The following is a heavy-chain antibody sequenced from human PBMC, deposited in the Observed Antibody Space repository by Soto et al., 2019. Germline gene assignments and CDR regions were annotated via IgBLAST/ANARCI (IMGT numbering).Heavy chain of an antibody. Sequence: EVQLLESGGGLVQPGGSLRLSCAASGFTFSSYAMSWVRQTPGKGLEWVSAISGSGGSTYYADSVKGRFTISRDNSKNTLYLQMNSLRAVDTAVYYCAKVSSEYLLWGAFYIWGQGTMVTVSS. CDR3: AKVSSEYLLWGAFYI. CDR2: ISGSGGST. V-gene: IGHV3-23*01. J-gene: IGHJ3*02. D-gene: IGHD2-2*01. CDR1: GFTFSSYA.